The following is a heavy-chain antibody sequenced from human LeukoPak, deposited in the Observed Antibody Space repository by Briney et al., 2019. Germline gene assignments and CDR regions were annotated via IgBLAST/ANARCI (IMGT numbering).Heavy chain of an antibody. CDR3: ARNRVFDI. CDR1: GGSISSSSFY. Sequence: SETLSLTCTVSGGSISSSSFYWGWIRQPPGKGLEWIGSIYYSGSTYYNPSLKSRVTISVDTSKNQFSLKLSSVTAADTAVYYCARNRVFDIWGQGTMVTVSS. J-gene: IGHJ3*02. V-gene: IGHV4-39*01. CDR2: IYYSGST.